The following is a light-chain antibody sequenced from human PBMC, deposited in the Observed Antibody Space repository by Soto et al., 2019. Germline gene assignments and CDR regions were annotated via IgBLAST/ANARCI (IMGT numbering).Light chain of an antibody. CDR2: ENN. V-gene: IGLV1-51*01. Sequence: QAMGTQPPSVSAAPGQKGSISCSGSSSSVVNNYVSWYQQLPGAAPKLLIYENNKRPSGIPDRFCGSKYGTSATLGITGLQTGDEAYYYCGTWDSSLRVVVFGGGTKVTVL. J-gene: IGLJ2*01. CDR1: SSSVVNNY. CDR3: GTWDSSLRVVV.